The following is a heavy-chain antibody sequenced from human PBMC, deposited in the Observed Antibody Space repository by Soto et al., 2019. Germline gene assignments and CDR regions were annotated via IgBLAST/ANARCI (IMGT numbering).Heavy chain of an antibody. CDR1: GYRFSSYA. CDR2: ISAYNGHT. CDR3: ARELGVAGFDL. J-gene: IGHJ4*02. D-gene: IGHD6-19*01. V-gene: IGHV1-18*01. Sequence: GXSVKVSCKTSGYRFSSYAISWVRQAPGQGLEWVGWISAYNGHTGSSQKFQGRVTMTTDTSTSTAYMGLRNVSSDDTAMYYCARELGVAGFDLWGQGTMVTV.